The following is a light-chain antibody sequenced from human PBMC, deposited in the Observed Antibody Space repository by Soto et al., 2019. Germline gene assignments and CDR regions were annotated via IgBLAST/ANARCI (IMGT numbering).Light chain of an antibody. Sequence: QSVLTQPASVSGSPGQSITISCTGTSSDVGSYDLVSWYQQHPGSAPKLMIYEGSKRPSGVSYRFSGSKSGNTASLTVSGLRTEDEAIYYCSSYTSSNTLLFGPGTKVTVL. CDR2: EGS. V-gene: IGLV2-14*02. CDR3: SSYTSSNTLL. J-gene: IGLJ1*01. CDR1: SSDVGSYDL.